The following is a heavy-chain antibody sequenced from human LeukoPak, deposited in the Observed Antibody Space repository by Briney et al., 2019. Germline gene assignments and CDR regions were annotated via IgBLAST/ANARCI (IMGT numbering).Heavy chain of an antibody. CDR2: IKQDGSEK. V-gene: IGHV3-7*03. J-gene: IGHJ1*01. CDR3: ARDLGYYDSSGYYRGAEYFQH. Sequence: PGGSLRLSCAASGFTFSSYWMSWVRQAPGKGLEWVANIKQDGSEKYYVDSVKGRFTISRDNAKNSLYLQMNSLRAEDTAVYYCARDLGYYDSSGYYRGAEYFQHWGQGTLVTVSS. D-gene: IGHD3-22*01. CDR1: GFTFSSYW.